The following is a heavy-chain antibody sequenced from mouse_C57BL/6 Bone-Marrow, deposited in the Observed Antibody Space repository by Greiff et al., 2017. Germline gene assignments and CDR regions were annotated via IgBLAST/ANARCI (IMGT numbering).Heavy chain of an antibody. J-gene: IGHJ1*03. V-gene: IGHV10-3*01. Sequence: EVQLQESGGGLVQPKGSLKLSCAASGFTFNTYAMHWVRQAPGKGLEWVARIRSKSSNYATYYADSVKDRFTISRDDSQSMLYLQMNNLKMEDTAMYYGVRVGYGYDGYWYFDVWGTGTTVTVSS. CDR3: VRVGYGYDGYWYFDV. D-gene: IGHD2-2*01. CDR2: IRSKSSNYAT. CDR1: GFTFNTYA.